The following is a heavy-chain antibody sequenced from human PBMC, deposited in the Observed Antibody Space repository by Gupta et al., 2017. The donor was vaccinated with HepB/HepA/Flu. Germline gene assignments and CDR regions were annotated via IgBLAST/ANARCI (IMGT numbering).Heavy chain of an antibody. Sequence: VSGGSISSRRYTWGWIRQPPGKGLEWIGSIYFTGRTYYNPSLKSRITISVDTSKNQFSLKLSSVTAADTAVYYCARSITNHAFGGVTGDPNFDYGGQGTLVTVSA. CDR2: IYFTGRT. CDR3: ARSITNHAFGGVTGDPNFDY. CDR1: GGSISSRRYT. D-gene: IGHD3-16*01. J-gene: IGHJ4*02. V-gene: IGHV4-39*01.